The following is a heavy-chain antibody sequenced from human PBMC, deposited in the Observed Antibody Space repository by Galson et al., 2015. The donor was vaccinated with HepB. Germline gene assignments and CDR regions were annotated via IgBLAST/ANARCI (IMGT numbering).Heavy chain of an antibody. V-gene: IGHV3-48*01. CDR1: GFTFSSYS. D-gene: IGHD1-26*01. Sequence: SLRLSCAASGFTFSSYSMNWVRQAPGKGLEWVSYISSSSSTIYYADSVKGRFTISRDNAKNSLYLQMNSLRAEGTAVFYCARDRVVVGATSSDYLDYWGQGTLVTVSS. J-gene: IGHJ4*02. CDR3: ARDRVVVGATSSDYLDY. CDR2: ISSSSSTI.